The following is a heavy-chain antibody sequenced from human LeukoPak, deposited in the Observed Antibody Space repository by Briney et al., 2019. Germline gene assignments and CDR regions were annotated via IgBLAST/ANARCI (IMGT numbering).Heavy chain of an antibody. Sequence: GGSLRLSCAASGFTFSSYAMSWVRQAQGKGLEWVSAISGSGGSTYYADSVKGRFTISRDNSKNTLYLQMNNLRAEDTAVYYCAKFLPTHIVVANYYFDYWGQGTLVTVSS. CDR3: AKFLPTHIVVANYYFDY. V-gene: IGHV3-23*01. D-gene: IGHD2-21*01. J-gene: IGHJ4*02. CDR2: ISGSGGST. CDR1: GFTFSSYA.